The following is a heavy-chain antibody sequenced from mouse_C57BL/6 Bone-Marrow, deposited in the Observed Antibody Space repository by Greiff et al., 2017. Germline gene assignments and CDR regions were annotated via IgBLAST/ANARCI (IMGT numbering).Heavy chain of an antibody. V-gene: IGHV10-1*01. CDR3: VRQARDGYYFDY. Sequence: EVKVVESGGGLVQPKGSLKLSCAASGFSFNTYAMNWVRQAPGKGLEWVARIRSKSNNYATYYADSVKDRFTISRDDSESMLYLQMNNLKTEDTAMYYCVRQARDGYYFDYWGQGTTLTVSS. CDR1: GFSFNTYA. D-gene: IGHD3-1*01. CDR2: IRSKSNNYAT. J-gene: IGHJ2*01.